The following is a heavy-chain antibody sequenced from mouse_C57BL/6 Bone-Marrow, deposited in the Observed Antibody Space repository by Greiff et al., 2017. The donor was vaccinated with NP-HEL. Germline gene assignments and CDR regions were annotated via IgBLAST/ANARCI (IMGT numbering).Heavy chain of an antibody. CDR3: ARRGLLYYGSSSYYFDY. V-gene: IGHV2-2*01. D-gene: IGHD1-1*01. J-gene: IGHJ2*01. Sequence: VQLQQSGPGLVQPSQSLSITCTVSGFSLTSYGVHWVRQSPGKGLEWLGVIWSGGSTDYNAAFISRLSISKDNSKSQVFFKMNSLQADDTAIYYCARRGLLYYGSSSYYFDYWGQGTTLTVSS. CDR2: IWSGGST. CDR1: GFSLTSYG.